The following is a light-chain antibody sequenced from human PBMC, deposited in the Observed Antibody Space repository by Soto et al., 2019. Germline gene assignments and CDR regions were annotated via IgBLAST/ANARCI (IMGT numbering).Light chain of an antibody. J-gene: IGLJ1*01. CDR3: CSYAGSHSHYV. CDR2: DVS. V-gene: IGLV2-11*01. CDR1: SSDVGGYNY. Sequence: QSALTQPRSVSGSPGQSVTISCTGTSSDVGGYNYVSWYQQHPGKAPKVMIYDVSKRPSGVPDRFSGSKSGNTASLTISGLQADDEGDYYCCSYAGSHSHYVFGTGTKLTVL.